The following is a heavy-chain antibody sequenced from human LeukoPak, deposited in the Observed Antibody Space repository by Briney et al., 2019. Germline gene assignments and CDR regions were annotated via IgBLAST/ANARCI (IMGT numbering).Heavy chain of an antibody. V-gene: IGHV3-21*01. J-gene: IGHJ4*02. CDR3: ARDPPGVMVREVYDY. Sequence: GGSLRLSCAASGFTFSSYSMNWVRQAPGKGLEWVSSISSSSSYIYYTDSVKGRFTISRDNAKNSLYLQMNSLRAEDTAVYYCARDPPGVMVREVYDYWGQGTLVTVSP. D-gene: IGHD3-10*01. CDR1: GFTFSSYS. CDR2: ISSSSSYI.